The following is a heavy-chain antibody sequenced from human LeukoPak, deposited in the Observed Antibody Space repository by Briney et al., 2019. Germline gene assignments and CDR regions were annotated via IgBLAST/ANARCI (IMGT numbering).Heavy chain of an antibody. V-gene: IGHV4-34*01. CDR1: GGSFSGYY. D-gene: IGHD6-6*01. J-gene: IGHJ3*02. Sequence: SETLSLTCAVYGGSFSGYYWSWIRQPPGKGLEWIGEINHSGSTNYNPSLKSRVTISVDTSKNQFSLKLSSVTAADTAVYYCARGRVAARNDIWGQGTMVTVSS. CDR2: INHSGST. CDR3: ARGRVAARNDI.